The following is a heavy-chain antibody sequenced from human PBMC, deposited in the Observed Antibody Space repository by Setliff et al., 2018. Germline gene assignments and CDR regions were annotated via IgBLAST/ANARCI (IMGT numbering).Heavy chain of an antibody. CDR3: ARVSPYYYDSSGPGAFDI. Sequence: KPSETLSLTCTVSGGSISSGGYYWSWIRQHPGKGLEWIGYIYYSGSTYYNPSLKSRVTISVDTSKNQFSLKLSSVTAADTAVYYCARVSPYYYDSSGPGAFDIWGQGTMVTVS. V-gene: IGHV4-31*02. J-gene: IGHJ3*02. CDR1: GGSISSGGYY. CDR2: IYYSGST. D-gene: IGHD3-22*01.